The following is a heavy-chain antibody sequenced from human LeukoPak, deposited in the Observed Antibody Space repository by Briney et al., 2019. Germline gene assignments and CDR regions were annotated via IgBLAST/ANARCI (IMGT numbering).Heavy chain of an antibody. CDR3: AATNGARGGTFDY. V-gene: IGHV3-7*03. CDR2: IKYDGSDK. D-gene: IGHD1-7*01. CDR1: GFTFNNFW. Sequence: PGGSLRLSCTASGFTFNNFWMRWVRQTRGEGPEWVTKIKYDGSDKYYVDSVKGRFTISRDNVKNSLYLQMDSLRVEDTAVYYCAATNGARGGTFDYWGQGTPVTVSS. J-gene: IGHJ4*02.